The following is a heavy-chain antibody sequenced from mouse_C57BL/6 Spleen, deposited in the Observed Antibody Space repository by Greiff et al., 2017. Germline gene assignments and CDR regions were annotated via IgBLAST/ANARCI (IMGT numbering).Heavy chain of an antibody. CDR1: GFTFSDYG. Sequence: EVMLVESGGGLVKPGGSLKLSCAASGFTFSDYGMHWVRQAPEKGLEWVAYISSGSSTIYYADTVKGRFTISRDNAKNTLFLQMTSLRSEDTAMYYCARPFYDGYYVDYWGQGTSVTVSS. V-gene: IGHV5-17*01. J-gene: IGHJ4*01. CDR2: ISSGSSTI. CDR3: ARPFYDGYYVDY. D-gene: IGHD2-3*01.